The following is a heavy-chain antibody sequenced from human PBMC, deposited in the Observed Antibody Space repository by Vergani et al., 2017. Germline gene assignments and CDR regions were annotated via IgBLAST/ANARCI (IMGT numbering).Heavy chain of an antibody. V-gene: IGHV3-23*01. D-gene: IGHD2-15*01. CDR3: ARDRRCSGGSCYPSSWFDP. Sequence: EVQLLESGGGLVQPGGSLRLSCAASGFTFSSYAMSWVRQAPGKGLEWVSAISGSGGSTYYADSVKGRFTISRDNSKNTLYLQMNSLRAEDTAVYYCARDRRCSGGSCYPSSWFDPWGQGTLVTVSP. J-gene: IGHJ5*02. CDR2: ISGSGGST. CDR1: GFTFSSYA.